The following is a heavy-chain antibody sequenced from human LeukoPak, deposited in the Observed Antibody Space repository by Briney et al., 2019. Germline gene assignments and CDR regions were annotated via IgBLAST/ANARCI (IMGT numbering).Heavy chain of an antibody. D-gene: IGHD1-26*01. Sequence: GGSLRLSCAASGFTFSSYWMHWVRQAPGKGLVWVSRINSDGSSTSYADSVKGRFTISRDNAKNTLYLQMDSLRAEGTAMYYCERGTGGYFSLGYWGQGTLVTVPS. J-gene: IGHJ4*02. V-gene: IGHV3-74*01. CDR2: INSDGSST. CDR3: ERGTGGYFSLGY. CDR1: GFTFSSYW.